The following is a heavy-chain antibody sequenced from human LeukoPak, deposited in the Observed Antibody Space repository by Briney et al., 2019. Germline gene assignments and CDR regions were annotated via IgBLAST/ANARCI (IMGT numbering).Heavy chain of an antibody. CDR3: ARDYGGVMFDY. CDR2: ISGSGSTK. D-gene: IGHD4-23*01. Sequence: QSGGSLRLSCAASGFTFSRFEMNWVRQGPGKGLEWVSYISGSGSTKYYAETAKGRFTISSDNDKNSLYLQMDSLRAEDTAVYYCARDYGGVMFDYWGQGTLLTVSS. CDR1: GFTFSRFE. J-gene: IGHJ4*02. V-gene: IGHV3-48*03.